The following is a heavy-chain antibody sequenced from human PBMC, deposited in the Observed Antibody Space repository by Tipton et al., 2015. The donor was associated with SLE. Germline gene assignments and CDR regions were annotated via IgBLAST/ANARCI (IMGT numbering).Heavy chain of an antibody. V-gene: IGHV3-74*01. Sequence: SLRLSCAASGFTFSSYWMHWVRQAPGKGLVWVSRINSDGSSTSYADSVKGRFTISRDNAKNMLYLQMNSLRAEDTAVYYCARWADYGDYAGYWGQGTLVTVSS. CDR3: ARWADYGDYAGY. D-gene: IGHD4-17*01. CDR2: INSDGSST. CDR1: GFTFSSYW. J-gene: IGHJ4*02.